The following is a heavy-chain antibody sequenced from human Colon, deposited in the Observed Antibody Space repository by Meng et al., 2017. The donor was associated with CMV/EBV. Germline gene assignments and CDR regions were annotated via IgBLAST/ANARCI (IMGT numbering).Heavy chain of an antibody. CDR2: ITHNGGST. CDR3: ARDRLQYGDFYPVNL. J-gene: IGHJ4*03. CDR1: GFMFSDHA. Sequence: GESLKISCAASGFMFSDHAMSWVRQAPGKGLEWLAAITHNGGSTFYADSVQGRFVISRDNSEKTLYLDLNSLRAEDTALYFCARDRLQYGDFYPVNLWGPGTMVTVSS. V-gene: IGHV3-23*01. D-gene: IGHD4-17*01.